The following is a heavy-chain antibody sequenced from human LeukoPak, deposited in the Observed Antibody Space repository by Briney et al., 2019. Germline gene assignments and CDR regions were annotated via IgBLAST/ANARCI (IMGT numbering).Heavy chain of an antibody. V-gene: IGHV3-48*04. J-gene: IGHJ4*02. Sequence: GSLRLSCAASRFSFSSYSMNWVRQAPGKGLEWVSYISSSSSTIYYADSVKGRFTISRDNAKNSLYLQMNSLRAEDTAVYYCARDQGVAGYVFGQWGQGTLVTVSS. CDR2: ISSSSSTI. CDR1: RFSFSSYS. D-gene: IGHD6-19*01. CDR3: ARDQGVAGYVFGQ.